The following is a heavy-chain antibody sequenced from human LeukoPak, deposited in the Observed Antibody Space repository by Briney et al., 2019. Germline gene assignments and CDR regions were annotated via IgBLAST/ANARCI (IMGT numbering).Heavy chain of an antibody. CDR1: GLTFSSFA. CDR3: ARDSVAAAGGLDYYYYMDV. V-gene: IGHV3-23*01. Sequence: PGGSLRLSCAASGLTFSSFAMRWVRRAPGKGLEWVSSVSGSGGATYYADSVKGRFTISRDNAKNSLYLQMNSLRAEDTAVYYCARDSVAAAGGLDYYYYMDVWGKGTTVTVSS. CDR2: VSGSGGAT. J-gene: IGHJ6*03. D-gene: IGHD6-13*01.